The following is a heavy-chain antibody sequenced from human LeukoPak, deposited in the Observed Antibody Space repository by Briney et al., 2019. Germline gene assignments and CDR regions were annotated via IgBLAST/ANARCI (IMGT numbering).Heavy chain of an antibody. D-gene: IGHD2-2*01. Sequence: PGGSLRLSCAASGFTFSSYEMNWVRQAPGKGLEWVSYISTTGSTTYYADSVKGRFTISRDNAKNSLYLQMNSLRAEDTAVYYCAKDRVVVVPAAIDYWGQGTLVTVSS. J-gene: IGHJ4*02. CDR2: ISTTGSTT. CDR1: GFTFSSYE. V-gene: IGHV3-48*03. CDR3: AKDRVVVVPAAIDY.